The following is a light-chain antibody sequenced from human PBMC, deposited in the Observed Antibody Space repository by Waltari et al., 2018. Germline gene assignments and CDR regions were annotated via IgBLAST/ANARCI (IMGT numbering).Light chain of an antibody. V-gene: IGKV1-5*03. CDR2: KAS. J-gene: IGKJ1*01. CDR1: HSISSW. Sequence: DIQMTQSPSTLFASVGDRVTITCRASHSISSWLAWYQQKPGKAPKLLIYKASSLESGVPSRFSGSGSGTEFTLTINSLQPDDFATYYCQQYNSYSQTFGQGTKVEIK. CDR3: QQYNSYSQT.